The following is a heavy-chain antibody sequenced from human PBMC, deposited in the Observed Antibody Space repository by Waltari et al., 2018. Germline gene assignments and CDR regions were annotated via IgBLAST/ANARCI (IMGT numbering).Heavy chain of an antibody. CDR3: ARGRGKDYGGNSDLFDY. CDR2: TYHSGST. Sequence: QLQLQESGSGLVKPSQTLSLTCAVSGGSISSGGYSWSWIRQPPGKGLEWIGYTYHSGSTYYNPSLNSRVTISVDRSKNQFSLKLSSVTAADTAVYYCARGRGKDYGGNSDLFDYWGQGTLVTVSS. J-gene: IGHJ4*02. D-gene: IGHD4-17*01. CDR1: GGSISSGGYS. V-gene: IGHV4-30-2*01.